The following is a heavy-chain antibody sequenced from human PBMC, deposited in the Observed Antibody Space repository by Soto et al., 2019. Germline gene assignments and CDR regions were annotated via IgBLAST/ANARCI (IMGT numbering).Heavy chain of an antibody. CDR2: ITSSGGGT. J-gene: IGHJ4*02. CDR1: GLLFIAYA. D-gene: IGHD6-13*01. CDR3: AKLTAA. V-gene: IGHV3-23*01. Sequence: EVEVLESGGALFKRGGSLSLSWQASGLLFIAYAISWSAQAPGRGLEWVSSITSSGGGTYYADSVKGRFTVSRDNSKNTVYLQMNSLRDEDTAVYYCAKLTAAWGQGTLVTVSS.